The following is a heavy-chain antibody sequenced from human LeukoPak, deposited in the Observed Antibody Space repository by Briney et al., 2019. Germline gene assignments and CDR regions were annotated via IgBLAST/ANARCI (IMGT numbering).Heavy chain of an antibody. V-gene: IGHV3-74*01. CDR2: INIDGRTT. D-gene: IGHD3-9*01. CDR3: AKDLVLRYFDWLFNSFDY. Sequence: GGSLRLSCAASGFTFSKYWMHWARQAPGKGLVWVSRINIDGRTTRYADSVKGRFTISRDNSKNTLYLQMNSLRAEDTAVYYCAKDLVLRYFDWLFNSFDYWGQGTLVTVSS. J-gene: IGHJ4*02. CDR1: GFTFSKYW.